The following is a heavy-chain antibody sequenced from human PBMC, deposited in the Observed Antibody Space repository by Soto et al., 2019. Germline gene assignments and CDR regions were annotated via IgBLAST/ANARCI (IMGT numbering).Heavy chain of an antibody. Sequence: PGGSLRLSCAASGFTFSDYYMSWVRQAPGRGLEWISYSSNSGTFARYATSVKGRFSISRDNANNSLYLEMNSLRVEDTAVYYCARSGDNFNVLDYWGQGTPVTVS. CDR2: SSNSGTFA. CDR1: GFTFSDYY. CDR3: ARSGDNFNVLDY. J-gene: IGHJ4*02. V-gene: IGHV3-11*06. D-gene: IGHD1-1*01.